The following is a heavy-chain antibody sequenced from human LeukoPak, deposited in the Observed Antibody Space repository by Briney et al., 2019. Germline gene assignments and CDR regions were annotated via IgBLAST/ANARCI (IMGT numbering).Heavy chain of an antibody. CDR3: ARAFGDSFPILDY. Sequence: GGSLRLSCAASGFTFSSYVMHWVRQAPGKGLEWVAVISYAGSNKYYADSVKGRFTISRDNSKNTLYLQMNSLRAEDTALYYCARAFGDSFPILDYWGQGTLVSVSS. CDR1: GFTFSSYV. J-gene: IGHJ4*02. CDR2: ISYAGSNK. V-gene: IGHV3-33*01. D-gene: IGHD4-17*01.